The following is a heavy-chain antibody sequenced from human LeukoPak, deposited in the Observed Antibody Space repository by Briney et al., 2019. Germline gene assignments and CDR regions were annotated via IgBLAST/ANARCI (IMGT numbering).Heavy chain of an antibody. D-gene: IGHD2-15*01. V-gene: IGHV4-59*12. J-gene: IGHJ4*02. Sequence: SETLSLTCTVSGGSISTYYWSWIRQPPGKGLEWIGYIYYSGSTNYNPSLKSRVTMSVDTSKNQFSLKLSSVTAADTAVYYCARVPNPILYCSGGSCYFFDYWGQGTLVTVSS. CDR1: GGSISTYY. CDR2: IYYSGST. CDR3: ARVPNPILYCSGGSCYFFDY.